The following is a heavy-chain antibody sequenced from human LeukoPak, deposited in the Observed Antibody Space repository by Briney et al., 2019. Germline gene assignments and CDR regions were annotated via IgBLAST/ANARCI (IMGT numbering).Heavy chain of an antibody. V-gene: IGHV3-23*01. CDR2: FSGSGGST. CDR3: AKHLSSGWYSALDY. J-gene: IGHJ4*02. Sequence: GGSLRLSCAASGFTFSSYAMSWVRQAPGKGLEWVSAFSGSGGSTYYADSVKGRFTISRDNSKNTLYLQMNSLRAEDTAVYYCAKHLSSGWYSALDYWGQGTLVTVSS. CDR1: GFTFSSYA. D-gene: IGHD6-19*01.